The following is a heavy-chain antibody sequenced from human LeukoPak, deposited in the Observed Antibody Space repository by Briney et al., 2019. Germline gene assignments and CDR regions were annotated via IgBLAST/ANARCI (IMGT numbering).Heavy chain of an antibody. V-gene: IGHV1-18*01. D-gene: IGHD3-3*01. CDR2: ISAYNGNT. Sequence: GASVKVSCKASGYTFTSYGISWVRQAPGQGLEWMGWISAYNGNTNYAQKLQGRVTMTTDTSTSTAYMELRSLRSDDTAVHYCARGLPHLRFLEWLDKRSSYYFDYWGQGTLVTVSS. CDR1: GYTFTSYG. J-gene: IGHJ4*02. CDR3: ARGLPHLRFLEWLDKRSSYYFDY.